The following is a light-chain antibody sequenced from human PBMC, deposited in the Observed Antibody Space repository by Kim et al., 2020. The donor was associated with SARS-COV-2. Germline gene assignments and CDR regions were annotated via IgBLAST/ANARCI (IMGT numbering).Light chain of an antibody. CDR1: KLKNKY. CDR3: QAWDSGFVV. J-gene: IGLJ2*01. Sequence: LSPGPTTTLTCYHNKLKNKYACQYQQNPGPSPVLVIYQDSKRPSGIPYRFSSSNSGDTPTLTINEAQAMDESDYYSQAWDSGFVVFGGGTQLTVL. CDR2: QDS. V-gene: IGLV3-1*01.